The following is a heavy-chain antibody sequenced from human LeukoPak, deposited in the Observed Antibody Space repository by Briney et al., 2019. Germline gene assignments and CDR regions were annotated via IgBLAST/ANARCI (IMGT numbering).Heavy chain of an antibody. CDR2: INPNSGGT. V-gene: IGHV1-2*02. J-gene: IGHJ4*02. D-gene: IGHD3-22*01. CDR3: ARAASAYYSGDY. CDR1: GYTFTGYY. Sequence: GASVKVSCKASGYTFTGYYMHWVRQAPGQGLEGMGWINPNSGGTNYAQKFQGRVTMTRDTSISTAYMELSRLRSDDTAVYYCARAASAYYSGDYWGQGTLVTVSS.